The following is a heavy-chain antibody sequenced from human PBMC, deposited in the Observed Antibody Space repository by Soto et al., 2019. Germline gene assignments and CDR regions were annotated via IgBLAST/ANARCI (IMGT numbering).Heavy chain of an antibody. CDR3: ARDRMSGWSADWNFDL. CDR1: GFTFGSNY. D-gene: IGHD6-19*01. J-gene: IGHJ2*01. V-gene: IGHV3-53*01. Sequence: XGSLRLSWAASGFTFGSNYMSWVRQAPGKGLEWVSVIYSDGSTFYADSVKGRFTISRDNSKNTVYLQMNSLRAEDTAVYYCARDRMSGWSADWNFDLWGRGSLVTVSS. CDR2: IYSDGST.